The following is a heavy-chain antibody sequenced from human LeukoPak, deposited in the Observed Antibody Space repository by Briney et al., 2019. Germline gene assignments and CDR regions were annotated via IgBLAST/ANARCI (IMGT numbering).Heavy chain of an antibody. CDR3: ARDPGKGYRGYYYYYYMDV. V-gene: IGHV1-18*01. CDR1: GYTFTSYG. CDR2: ISAYNGNT. J-gene: IGHJ6*03. Sequence: ASVKVSCKASGYTFTSYGISWVRQAPGQGLEWMGWISAYNGNTNYAQKLQGRVTMTRDMSTSTVYMELSSLRSEDTAVYYCARDPGKGYRGYYYYYYMDVWGKGTTVTVSS. D-gene: IGHD3-10*01.